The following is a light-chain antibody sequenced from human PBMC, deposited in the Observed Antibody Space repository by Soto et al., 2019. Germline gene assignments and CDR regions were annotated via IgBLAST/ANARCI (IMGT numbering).Light chain of an antibody. Sequence: DIQMTQSPSSLSASIGDSVTITCWASQTIIGYLNWYQQKPGKAPRLLINAASNLQSGVPSRFSGSGSGTEFSLTISSLQSDDFATYYCQQYNTYWTFGQGTKVDI. V-gene: IGKV1-39*01. CDR1: QTIIGY. CDR3: QQYNTYWT. CDR2: AAS. J-gene: IGKJ1*01.